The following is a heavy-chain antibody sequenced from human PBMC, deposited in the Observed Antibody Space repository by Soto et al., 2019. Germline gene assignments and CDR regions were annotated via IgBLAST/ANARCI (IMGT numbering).Heavy chain of an antibody. J-gene: IGHJ6*02. D-gene: IGHD2-15*01. V-gene: IGHV1-2*02. Sequence: QVQLVQSGAEVEKPVASVKVSCEASGYTFTGFWIHWVRQAPGQGLEWMGWINPKSGVTNYAQKFQGRVTMTRDTSISTVYMELSSLQPDDTAVYYCSKGLWTVGQCSGGTCYDGMDGWGQGTTVTVSS. CDR1: GYTFTGFW. CDR2: INPKSGVT. CDR3: SKGLWTVGQCSGGTCYDGMDG.